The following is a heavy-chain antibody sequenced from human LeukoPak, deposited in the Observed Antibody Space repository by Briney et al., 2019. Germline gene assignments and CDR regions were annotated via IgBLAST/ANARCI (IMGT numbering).Heavy chain of an antibody. CDR2: ISGSGDYT. D-gene: IGHD3-10*01. CDR1: GFTFSSHG. J-gene: IGHJ4*02. V-gene: IGHV3-23*01. CDR3: AKVTYGSGTYGAFDS. Sequence: GGSLRLSCAASGFTFSSHGMSWVRQAPGKGLEWVSTISGSGDYTYYADSVKGRFTIPRDNSKNTLYLQMNSLRAEDTAVYYCAKVTYGSGTYGAFDSWGQGTLVTVSS.